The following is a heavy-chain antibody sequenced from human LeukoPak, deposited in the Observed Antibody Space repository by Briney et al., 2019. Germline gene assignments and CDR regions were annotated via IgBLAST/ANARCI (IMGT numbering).Heavy chain of an antibody. D-gene: IGHD3-10*01. CDR1: GYTLTELS. V-gene: IGHV1-24*01. Sequence: ASVKVSYKVSGYTLTELSMHWVRLAPGKGLEWMGVFDPEDGETIYAQKFQGRVTMTEDTSTDTAYMELSSLRSEDTAVYYCATDPFGIKGRRTFQHWGQGTLVTVSS. CDR3: ATDPFGIKGRRTFQH. J-gene: IGHJ1*01. CDR2: FDPEDGET.